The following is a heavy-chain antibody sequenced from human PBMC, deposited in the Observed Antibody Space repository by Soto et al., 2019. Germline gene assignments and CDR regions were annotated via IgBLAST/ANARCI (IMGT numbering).Heavy chain of an antibody. V-gene: IGHV4-59*01. Sequence: SETLSLTCTVSGGSISSYYWSGIRQPPGKGLEWIGYIYYSGSTNYNPSLKSRVTISVDTSKNQFSLKLSSVTAADTAVYYCARGGTQWELRYYGMDVWGQGTTVTVSS. CDR1: GGSISSYY. CDR2: IYYSGST. CDR3: ARGGTQWELRYYGMDV. J-gene: IGHJ6*02. D-gene: IGHD1-26*01.